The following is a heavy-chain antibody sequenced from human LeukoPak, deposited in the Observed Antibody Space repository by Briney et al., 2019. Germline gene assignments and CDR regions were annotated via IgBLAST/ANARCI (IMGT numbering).Heavy chain of an antibody. D-gene: IGHD3-10*01. J-gene: IGHJ4*02. CDR2: VRHSGST. CDR3: AGATATGTGRAFHY. Sequence: PSETLSLTCAVYGESITAYYWTWIRQPSGKRLEWIGEVRHSGSTNYNPSLKSRVTMSVDMSKNQFSLQLKFVTAADTAVYYCAGATATGTGRAFHYWAQGNLVPVSS. V-gene: IGHV4-34*01. CDR1: GESITAYY.